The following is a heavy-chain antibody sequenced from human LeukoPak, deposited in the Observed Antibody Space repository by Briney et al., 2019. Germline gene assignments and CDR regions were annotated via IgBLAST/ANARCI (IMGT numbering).Heavy chain of an antibody. Sequence: GGSLRLSCAASGFTFSSYAMSWVRQAPGKGLEWVSAICGSGGSTYYADSVKGRFTISRDNSNNTLYLEMSSVRPEDTATYYCATNRGCSTTRCNRAFDYWGQGTLVTVSS. J-gene: IGHJ4*02. D-gene: IGHD2-8*01. CDR1: GFTFSSYA. V-gene: IGHV3-23*01. CDR2: ICGSGGST. CDR3: ATNRGCSTTRCNRAFDY.